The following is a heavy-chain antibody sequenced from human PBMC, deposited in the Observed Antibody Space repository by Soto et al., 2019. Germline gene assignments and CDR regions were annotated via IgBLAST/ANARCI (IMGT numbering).Heavy chain of an antibody. CDR1: GGTFSSYA. CDR2: IIPIFGTA. Sequence: PSVKVSCKASGGTFSSYAISWVRQAPGQGLEWMGGIIPIFGTANYAQKFQGRVTITADKSTSTAYMELSSLRSEDTAVYYCARAEVEMSNPLYYYGMDVWGQGTTVTVSS. V-gene: IGHV1-69*06. D-gene: IGHD2-21*01. CDR3: ARAEVEMSNPLYYYGMDV. J-gene: IGHJ6*02.